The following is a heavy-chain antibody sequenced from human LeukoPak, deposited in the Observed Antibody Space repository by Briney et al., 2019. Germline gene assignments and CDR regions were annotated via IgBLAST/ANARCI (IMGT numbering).Heavy chain of an antibody. CDR1: GDTFTSYA. CDR3: ARDLGYCTGGTCYPNWFDP. V-gene: IGHV1-3*01. D-gene: IGHD2-15*01. Sequence: ASVKVSCKASGDTFTSYAMHWVRQAPGQRLEWMGWINAGNDNTKYSQKFQGRVTITRDTSASTAYMELSSLRPEDTAVYYCARDLGYCTGGTCYPNWFDPWGQGTLVTVSS. CDR2: INAGNDNT. J-gene: IGHJ5*02.